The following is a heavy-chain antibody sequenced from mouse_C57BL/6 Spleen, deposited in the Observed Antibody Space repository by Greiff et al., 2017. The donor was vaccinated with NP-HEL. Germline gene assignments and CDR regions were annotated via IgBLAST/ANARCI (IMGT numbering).Heavy chain of an antibody. J-gene: IGHJ3*01. CDR3: AMKGPHPFAY. V-gene: IGHV5-17*01. CDR1: GFTFSDYG. Sequence: DVMLVESGGGLVKPGGSLKLSCAASGFTFSDYGMHWVRQAPEKGLEWVAYISSGSSTIYYADTVKGRFTISRDNAKNTLFLQMTSLRSEDTAMYYCAMKGPHPFAYWGQGTLVTVSA. D-gene: IGHD3-3*01. CDR2: ISSGSSTI.